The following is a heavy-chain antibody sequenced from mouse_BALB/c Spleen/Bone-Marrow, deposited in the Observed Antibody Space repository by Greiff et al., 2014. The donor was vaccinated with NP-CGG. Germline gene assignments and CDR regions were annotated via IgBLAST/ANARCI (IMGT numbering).Heavy chain of an antibody. CDR3: ARSYRYTWLAY. CDR1: GFNSKDTY. J-gene: IGHJ3*01. V-gene: IGHV14-3*02. D-gene: IGHD2-14*01. CDR2: IDPANGST. Sequence: VHVKQSGAELVKPGASVKLSCTGSGFNSKDTYMHWVKQRPEQGLEWIGRIDPANGSTRYDPKFQGKAAITTDTSSNTAYLQLSSLTSEDTAVYYCARSYRYTWLAYWGQGTMVTVSA.